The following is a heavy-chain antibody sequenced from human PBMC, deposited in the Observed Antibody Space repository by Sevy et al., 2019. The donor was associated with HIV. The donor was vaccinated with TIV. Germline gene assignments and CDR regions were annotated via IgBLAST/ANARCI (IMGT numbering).Heavy chain of an antibody. D-gene: IGHD6-19*01. CDR2: MNTNTGNT. CDR3: ARVSGWHLRYGLDV. CDR1: GFNFRSYD. V-gene: IGHV1-8*02. J-gene: IGHJ6*02. Sequence: ASVKVSCEASGFNFRSYDIYWVRQAPGQGLEWMGWMNTNTGNTGFAQKFQGRVTMTRNSSISTAYMELSNLRSEDTVVYYCARVSGWHLRYGLDVWGQGTTVTVSS.